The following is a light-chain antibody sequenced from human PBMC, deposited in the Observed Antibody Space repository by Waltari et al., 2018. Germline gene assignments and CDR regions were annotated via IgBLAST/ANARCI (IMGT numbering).Light chain of an antibody. CDR2: EVT. CDR3: NSYAGSNNFVA. J-gene: IGLJ2*01. CDR1: SSDVGGYNY. Sequence: QSALTQPPSASGSPGQSVTISCTGTSSDVGGYNYVSWYQQHPGKAPKLMIYEVTKRPSGVPDLFSGSKSGNTASLTVSGLQAEDEADYYCNSYAGSNNFVAFGGGTKLTVL. V-gene: IGLV2-8*01.